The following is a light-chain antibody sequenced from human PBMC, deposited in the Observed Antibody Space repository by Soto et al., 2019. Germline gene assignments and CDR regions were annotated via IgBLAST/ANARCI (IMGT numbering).Light chain of an antibody. V-gene: IGLV1-44*01. CDR3: AAGDDSLNGVV. Sequence: QSVLTQPPSASGTPGQRVTISCSGSSSNIGSNSVNWYQQLPGTAPKLLMYSSNQRPSGVPDRFSGSKSGTSASLAISGLKSEEEADYYCAAGDDSLNGVVFGGGTKLTVL. CDR1: SSNIGSNS. CDR2: SSN. J-gene: IGLJ2*01.